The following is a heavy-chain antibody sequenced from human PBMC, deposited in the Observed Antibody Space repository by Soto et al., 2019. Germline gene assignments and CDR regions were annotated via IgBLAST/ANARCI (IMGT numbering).Heavy chain of an antibody. CDR1: GTSISSYY. CDR2: IHYSGTT. V-gene: IGHV4-59*01. D-gene: IGHD2-8*01. CDR3: ARYNSYAIDY. Sequence: SETLSLTCTVSGTSISSYYWSWIRQPPGKGLEWIANIHYSGTTNYNPSLASRGTLSVDTSKNQFSLKMTSVTAADRAMYFCARYNSYAIDYWGRGTLVTVSS. J-gene: IGHJ4*02.